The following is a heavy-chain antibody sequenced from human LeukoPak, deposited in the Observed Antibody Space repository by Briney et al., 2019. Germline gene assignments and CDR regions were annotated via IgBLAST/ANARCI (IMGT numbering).Heavy chain of an antibody. D-gene: IGHD6-19*01. J-gene: IGHJ3*02. V-gene: IGHV3-21*04. CDR1: GFTFSSYS. CDR3: ARGIAVAGSSRRAFDI. CDR2: ISSSSSYI. Sequence: PGGSLRLSCAVSGFTFSSYSMNWVRQAPGKGLEWVSSISSSSSYIYYADSVKGRFTISRDNAKNSLYLQMNSLRAEDTAVYYCARGIAVAGSSRRAFDIWGQGTMVTVSS.